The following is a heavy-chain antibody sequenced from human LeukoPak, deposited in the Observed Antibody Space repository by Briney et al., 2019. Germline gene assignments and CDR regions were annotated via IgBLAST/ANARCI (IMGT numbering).Heavy chain of an antibody. V-gene: IGHV1-46*01. CDR1: GYTFTSYY. CDR3: ARDRAYGSGSYYTLDY. CDR2: INPSGGST. Sequence: ASVKVSCKASGYTFTSYYMHWVRQAPGQGLEWMGIINPSGGSTSYAQKFQGRVTMTRDTSTSTVYMELSSLRSEDTAVYYCARDRAYGSGSYYTLDYWGQGTLVTVSS. J-gene: IGHJ4*02. D-gene: IGHD3-10*01.